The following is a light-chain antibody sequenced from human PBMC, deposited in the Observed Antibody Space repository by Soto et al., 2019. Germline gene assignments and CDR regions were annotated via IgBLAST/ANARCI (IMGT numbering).Light chain of an antibody. V-gene: IGKV1-9*01. J-gene: IGKJ2*02. CDR2: AAS. Sequence: DIQLTQSPSFLSASVGDRVTITCRASQGLSNSLAWYQQKPGKAPKLLIYAASTLQSGVPSRFSGSGSGTEFTHTISSLQPEDFATYFCQQPDSYPCTFGQGTKLEMK. CDR3: QQPDSYPCT. CDR1: QGLSNS.